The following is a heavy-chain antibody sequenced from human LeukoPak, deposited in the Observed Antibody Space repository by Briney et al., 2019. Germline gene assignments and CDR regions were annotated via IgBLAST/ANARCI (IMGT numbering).Heavy chain of an antibody. CDR2: INPSGGST. J-gene: IGHJ5*02. Sequence: ASVKVSCKASGYTFTSYYMHWVRQAPGQGLEWMGIINPSGGSTSYAQKFQGRVTMTTDTSTSTAYMELRSLRSDDTAVYYCAGCSGGSCYTSDWFDPWGQGTLVTVSS. D-gene: IGHD2-15*01. CDR3: AGCSGGSCYTSDWFDP. V-gene: IGHV1-46*03. CDR1: GYTFTSYY.